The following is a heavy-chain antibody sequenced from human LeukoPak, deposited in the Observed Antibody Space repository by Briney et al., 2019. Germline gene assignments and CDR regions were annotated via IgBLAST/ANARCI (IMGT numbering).Heavy chain of an antibody. J-gene: IGHJ4*02. CDR1: GGSISSGSYY. D-gene: IGHD3-22*01. CDR3: ARDGGYYDSSGYYYYFDY. CDR2: IYTSGST. Sequence: SQTLSLTCTVSGGSISSGSYYWSWTRQPAGKGLEWIGRIYTSGSTNYNPSLKSRVTISVDTSKNQFSLKLSSVTAADTAVYYCARDGGYYDSSGYYYYFDYWGQGTLVTVSS. V-gene: IGHV4-61*02.